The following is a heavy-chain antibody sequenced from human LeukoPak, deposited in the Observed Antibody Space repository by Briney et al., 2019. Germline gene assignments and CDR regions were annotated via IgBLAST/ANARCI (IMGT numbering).Heavy chain of an antibody. J-gene: IGHJ4*02. D-gene: IGHD3-16*01. CDR2: ISPDGRDK. CDR3: TRVGVGGY. V-gene: IGHV3-7*01. Sequence: GGSLRLSCAASGFIFTTHWMSWVRQAPGKGLEWVANISPDGRDKYYVDSVKGRFTISRDNAKDSLFLQMNSLRAEDTAMYFCTRVGVGGYWGQGTLVTVSS. CDR1: GFIFTTHW.